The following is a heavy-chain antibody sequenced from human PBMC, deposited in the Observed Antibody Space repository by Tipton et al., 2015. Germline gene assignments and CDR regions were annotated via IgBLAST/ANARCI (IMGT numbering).Heavy chain of an antibody. V-gene: IGHV3-21*01. Sequence: GSLRLSCAASGFTFSSYSMNWVRQAPGKGLEWVSSISSSSSYIYYADSVKGRFTISRDNAKNSLYLQMNSLRAEDTAVYYCARDRGSSGWYEGYYYYYGMDVWGQGTTVTVSS. J-gene: IGHJ6*02. D-gene: IGHD6-19*01. CDR2: ISSSSSYI. CDR3: ARDRGSSGWYEGYYYYYGMDV. CDR1: GFTFSSYS.